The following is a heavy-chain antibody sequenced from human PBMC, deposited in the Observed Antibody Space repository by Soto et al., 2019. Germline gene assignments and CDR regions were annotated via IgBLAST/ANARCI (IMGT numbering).Heavy chain of an antibody. CDR3: ARGGDMTIFGPGCFDP. V-gene: IGHV4-31*03. Sequence: QVQLQESGPGLVKPSQTLSLTCTVSGGSISSGGYYWIWIRQHPGTGLEWVGYIHYSGSTYYTPSLNRRVTILVEASRTQFSLKLSLVPALATALHYCARGGDMTIFGPGCFDPWGQGTLVTVSS. CDR2: IHYSGST. J-gene: IGHJ5*02. D-gene: IGHD3-3*01. CDR1: GGSISSGGYY.